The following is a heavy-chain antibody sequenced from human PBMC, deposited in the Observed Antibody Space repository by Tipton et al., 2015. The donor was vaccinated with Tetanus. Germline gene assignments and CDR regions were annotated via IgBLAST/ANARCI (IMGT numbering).Heavy chain of an antibody. D-gene: IGHD3-22*01. CDR2: IYPGDSDT. J-gene: IGHJ4*02. Sequence: QLVQSGAEVKKPGESLKISCKGSGYSFTSYWIGWVRQMPGKGLEWMGIIYPGDSDTRYSPSFQGQVTISADKSISTAYLQWSSLKASDTAMYYCARTYYYDSSGYRGLDYWGQGTLVTVSS. V-gene: IGHV5-51*01. CDR3: ARTYYYDSSGYRGLDY. CDR1: GYSFTSYW.